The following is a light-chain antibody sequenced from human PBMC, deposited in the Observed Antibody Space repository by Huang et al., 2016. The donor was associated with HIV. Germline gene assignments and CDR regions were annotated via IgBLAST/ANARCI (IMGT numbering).Light chain of an antibody. J-gene: IGKJ4*01. V-gene: IGKV3-11*01. CDR3: QQRSNWPPLT. CDR1: PSVSSY. Sequence: EIVLTQSPATLSLSLGERATLSCRASPSVSSYLAWYQPRPGQAPRLLIYDASNRATGIPARFSGSGSGTDFTLTISSLEPEDFAVYYCQQRSNWPPLTFGGGTKVEIK. CDR2: DAS.